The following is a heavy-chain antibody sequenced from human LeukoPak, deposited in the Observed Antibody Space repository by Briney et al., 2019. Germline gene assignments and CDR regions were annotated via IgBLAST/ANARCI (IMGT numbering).Heavy chain of an antibody. V-gene: IGHV3-48*04. D-gene: IGHD1-26*01. CDR2: ISSSSSTI. Sequence: GGSLRLSCAASGFTFSSYSMSWVRQAPGKGLEWVSYISSSSSTIYYADSVKGRFTISRDNAKNSLYLQMNSLRAEDTAVYYCARDWDRLFDYWGQGTLVTVSS. CDR3: ARDWDRLFDY. CDR1: GFTFSSYS. J-gene: IGHJ4*02.